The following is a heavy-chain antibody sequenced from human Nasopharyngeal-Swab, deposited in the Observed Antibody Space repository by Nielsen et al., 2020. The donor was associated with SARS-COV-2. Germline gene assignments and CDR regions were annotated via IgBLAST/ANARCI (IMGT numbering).Heavy chain of an antibody. CDR2: VGRSSSRS. V-gene: IGHV3-11*06. D-gene: IGHD1-26*01. J-gene: IGHJ1*01. Sequence: WIRQPPGRGLEWVAYVGRSSSRSYYADSVEGRFTISRDNPKNSLFLQMDSLRDEDTAVYFCVRDVAMVGATLDTWGQGTLVTVSS. CDR3: VRDVAMVGATLDT.